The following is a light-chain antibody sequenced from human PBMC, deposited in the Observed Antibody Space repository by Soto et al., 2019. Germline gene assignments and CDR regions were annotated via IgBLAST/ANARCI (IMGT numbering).Light chain of an antibody. Sequence: EIVMTQSPVTPSVSPGEGETLSCRASQSVGSNLAWYQQKPGQAPRLLIYGASTRATGIPARFSGSGSGTEFILTISSLESEDSAVYYCQQYSNWPLTFGQGTRLEIK. V-gene: IGKV3D-15*01. CDR3: QQYSNWPLT. CDR1: QSVGSN. CDR2: GAS. J-gene: IGKJ5*01.